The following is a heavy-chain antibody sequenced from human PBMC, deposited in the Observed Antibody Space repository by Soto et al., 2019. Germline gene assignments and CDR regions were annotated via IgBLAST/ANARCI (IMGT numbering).Heavy chain of an antibody. D-gene: IGHD3-22*01. CDR2: INHSGST. J-gene: IGHJ4*02. V-gene: IGHV4-34*01. Sequence: QVQLQQWGAGLLKPSETLSLTCAVYGGSFSGYYWSWIRQPPGKGLEWIGEINHSGSTNYNPSLKSRVTISVDTSKNQFSLKLSSVTAADTAVYYGARGVQLWLRRYYDSSGFDYWGQGTLVTVSS. CDR1: GGSFSGYY. CDR3: ARGVQLWLRRYYDSSGFDY.